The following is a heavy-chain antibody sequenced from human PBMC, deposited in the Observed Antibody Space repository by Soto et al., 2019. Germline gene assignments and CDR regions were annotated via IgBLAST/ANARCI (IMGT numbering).Heavy chain of an antibody. J-gene: IGHJ4*02. CDR1: GYTFTSYA. CDR2: INTGNGNT. D-gene: IGHD3-10*01. Sequence: ASVKVSCKASGYTFTSYAIHWVRQAPGQRLEWLGRINTGNGNTKYSQKDQGRVTITRDTSASTAYMELRSLRSDDTAVYYCARDQTTDYYGWGFFYWGQGTLVTVSS. CDR3: ARDQTTDYYGWGFFY. V-gene: IGHV1-3*04.